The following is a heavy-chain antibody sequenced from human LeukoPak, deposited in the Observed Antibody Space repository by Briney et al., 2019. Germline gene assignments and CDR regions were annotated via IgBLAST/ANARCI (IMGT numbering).Heavy chain of an antibody. CDR1: GFTFSSYT. CDR2: ISYDGTTK. J-gene: IGHJ6*02. Sequence: GGSLRLSCAASGFTFSSYTMHWVRQAPGKGLEWIAVISYDGTTKYYADSVKGRFTISRDTSKNTLYLQMNSLRAEDTAVYYCARQVQPYGMDVWGQGTTVTVSS. V-gene: IGHV3-30*03. CDR3: ARQVQPYGMDV. D-gene: IGHD1-1*01.